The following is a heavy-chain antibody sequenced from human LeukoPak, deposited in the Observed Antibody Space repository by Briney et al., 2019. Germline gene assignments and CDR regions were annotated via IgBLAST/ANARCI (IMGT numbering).Heavy chain of an antibody. Sequence: SETLSFTCTVSGGSLTSTIYYWGCIRQPPGKWLEWIGTVYYGGNTNSNPSLKSRASISVDPPDSQFSLNLTSVTAADTGVTYCSRGFDRAYDYFGMAVWGQGPAVIVSS. J-gene: IGHJ6*02. CDR1: GGSLTSTIYY. D-gene: IGHD5-12*01. CDR2: VYYGGNT. CDR3: SRGFDRAYDYFGMAV. V-gene: IGHV4-39*03.